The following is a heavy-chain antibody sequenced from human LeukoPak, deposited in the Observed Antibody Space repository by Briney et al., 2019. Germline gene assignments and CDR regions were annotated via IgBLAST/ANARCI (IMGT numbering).Heavy chain of an antibody. CDR1: GGSISSYY. D-gene: IGHD2-21*02. J-gene: IGHJ4*02. Sequence: SETLSLTCTVSGGSISSYYWSWIRQPPGKGLEWIGYIYSSGSTNYNPSLKSRITISVDTSKNQFSLKLSSVTAADTAVYYCARFPYCGGHCWYYFDYWGQGSLVTVSS. CDR2: IYSSGST. CDR3: ARFPYCGGHCWYYFDY. V-gene: IGHV4-59*01.